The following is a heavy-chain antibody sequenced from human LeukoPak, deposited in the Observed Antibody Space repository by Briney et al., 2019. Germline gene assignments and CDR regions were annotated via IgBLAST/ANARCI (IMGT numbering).Heavy chain of an antibody. V-gene: IGHV3-48*02. CDR3: ARDKGESSSWPPTGPDY. CDR1: GFTFSSYS. D-gene: IGHD6-13*01. Sequence: PGGSLRLSCAASGFTFSSYSMNWVRQAPGKGLEWVSYISSSSSTIYYADSVKGRFTISRDNAKNSLYLQMNSLRDEDTAVYYCARDKGESSSWPPTGPDYWGQGTLVTVSS. J-gene: IGHJ4*02. CDR2: ISSSSSTI.